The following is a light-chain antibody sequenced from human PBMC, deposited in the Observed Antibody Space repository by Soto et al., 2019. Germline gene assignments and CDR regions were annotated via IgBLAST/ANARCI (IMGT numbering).Light chain of an antibody. Sequence: EIVLRQSPGTLSLSPGERATLSCRASQSVSRSYLAWYQQKPGQAPRLLIYGASSRATGIPDRFSGSGSGTDFTLTISRLEPEDFAVYYCQQYGSSPLLTFGGGTKVEIK. V-gene: IGKV3-20*01. J-gene: IGKJ4*01. CDR1: QSVSRSY. CDR2: GAS. CDR3: QQYGSSPLLT.